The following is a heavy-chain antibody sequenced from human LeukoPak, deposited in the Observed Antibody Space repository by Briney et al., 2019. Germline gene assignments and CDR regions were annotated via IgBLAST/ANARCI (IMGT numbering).Heavy chain of an antibody. CDR1: GFIVSFNY. Sequence: GGSLRLPCAASGFIVSFNYMSWVRQAPGKGLEWVSIIYSGGSTYYADSVKGRFTISRDNSKNTLYLQMNSLRVADTAVYYCARGGATYGNFDYWGQGTLVTVSS. D-gene: IGHD4-17*01. V-gene: IGHV3-53*01. J-gene: IGHJ4*02. CDR3: ARGGATYGNFDY. CDR2: IYSGGST.